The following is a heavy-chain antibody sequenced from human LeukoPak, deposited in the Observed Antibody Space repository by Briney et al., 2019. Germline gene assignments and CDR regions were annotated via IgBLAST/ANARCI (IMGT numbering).Heavy chain of an antibody. CDR2: IRQDGDTK. CDR1: GFTFSTYW. Sequence: GGSLRLSCSASGFTFSTYWMSWVRQAPGKGLEWVANIRQDGDTKYYVDSVKGRFTISRDNAMNSLYLQMNSLRAEDTAIYYCARSLPYGTTWYGRSDFWGQGTLVTVSS. V-gene: IGHV3-7*03. CDR3: ARSLPYGTTWYGRSDF. J-gene: IGHJ4*02. D-gene: IGHD6-13*01.